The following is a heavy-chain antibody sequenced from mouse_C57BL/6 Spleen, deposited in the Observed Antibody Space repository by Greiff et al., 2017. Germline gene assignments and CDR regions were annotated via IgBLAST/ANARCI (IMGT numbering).Heavy chain of an antibody. Sequence: QVQLQQPGAELVRPGSSVKLSCKASGYTFTSYWMDWVKQRPGQGLEWIGNIYPSDSETHYNQKFKDKATLTVDKTSSTAYMRLSSLTSEDSAVYYCARGGFTTVVATDYWGQGTTLTVSS. CDR3: ARGGFTTVVATDY. V-gene: IGHV1-61*01. J-gene: IGHJ2*01. CDR1: GYTFTSYW. CDR2: IYPSDSET. D-gene: IGHD1-1*01.